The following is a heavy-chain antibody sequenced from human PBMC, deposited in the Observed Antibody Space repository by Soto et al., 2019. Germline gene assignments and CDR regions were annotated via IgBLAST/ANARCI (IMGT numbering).Heavy chain of an antibody. CDR1: GYTFRSYD. J-gene: IGHJ6*02. CDR2: IGSAGDS. Sequence: PXGSLRLSCSASGYTFRSYDMHWVRQVTGKGLDWVSVIGSAGDSNYAPSVKGRFTISRENAKNSLYLQMNSLRAGDTAVYYCARGSKGTYGMDVWGQGTTVTVSS. D-gene: IGHD3-10*01. CDR3: ARGSKGTYGMDV. V-gene: IGHV3-13*01.